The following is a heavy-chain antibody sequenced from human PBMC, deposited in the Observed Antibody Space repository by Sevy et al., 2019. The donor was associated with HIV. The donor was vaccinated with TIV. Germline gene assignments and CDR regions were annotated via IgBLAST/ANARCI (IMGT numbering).Heavy chain of an antibody. D-gene: IGHD3-10*02. J-gene: IGHJ6*02. Sequence: GGSLRLSCAASGFTFSSYEMNWVRQAPGKGLEWVSYISNSGTAMYYSDSVRGRFTISRDNARRSLYLQMNSLRAEDTAVYYCAKDMSSRTYYYYGMDVWGQGTTVTVSS. V-gene: IGHV3-48*03. CDR1: GFTFSSYE. CDR2: ISNSGTAM. CDR3: AKDMSSRTYYYYGMDV.